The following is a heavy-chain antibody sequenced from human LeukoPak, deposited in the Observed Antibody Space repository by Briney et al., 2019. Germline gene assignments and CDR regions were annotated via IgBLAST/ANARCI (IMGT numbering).Heavy chain of an antibody. CDR1: GYTFTSYD. D-gene: IGHD5-18*01. J-gene: IGHJ3*02. CDR3: AVVDTAMGHPFDAFYI. Sequence: ASVKVSCKASGYTFTSYDINWVRQATGQGLEWMGWMNPNSGNTGYAQKFQGRVTMTRNTSISTAYMELSRLRSEDTAVYYCAVVDTAMGHPFDAFYIWGQGTMVTVSS. V-gene: IGHV1-8*01. CDR2: MNPNSGNT.